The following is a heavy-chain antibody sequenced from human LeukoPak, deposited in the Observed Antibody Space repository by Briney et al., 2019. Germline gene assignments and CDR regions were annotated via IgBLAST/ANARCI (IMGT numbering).Heavy chain of an antibody. J-gene: IGHJ5*02. CDR3: AKDVAGMRSWFDP. D-gene: IGHD2-2*01. V-gene: IGHV3-23*01. Sequence: GGSLGLSCAASGFTFSNYAMSWVRQAPGKGLEWVSAISGSGGSTYYADSVKGRFTISRDNSKNTLYLQMNSLRAEDTAVYYCAKDVAGMRSWFDPWGQGTLVTVSS. CDR2: ISGSGGST. CDR1: GFTFSNYA.